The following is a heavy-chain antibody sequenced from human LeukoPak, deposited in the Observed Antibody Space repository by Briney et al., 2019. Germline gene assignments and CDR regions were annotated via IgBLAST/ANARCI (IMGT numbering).Heavy chain of an antibody. CDR1: GFTLSTYA. Sequence: PGGSLRLSCAASGFTLSTYAMNRVRQAPGKGLEWVSTFTAGGNTYYVDSVKGRFTISRDNFKNTLYLQMNSLRAEDTAVYYCAKRQWLALDFWGQGTLVTVSS. D-gene: IGHD6-19*01. J-gene: IGHJ4*02. CDR2: FTAGGNT. V-gene: IGHV3-23*01. CDR3: AKRQWLALDF.